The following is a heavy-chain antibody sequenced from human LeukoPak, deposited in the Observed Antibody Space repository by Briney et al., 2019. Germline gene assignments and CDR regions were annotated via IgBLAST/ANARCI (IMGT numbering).Heavy chain of an antibody. CDR2: ISYDGSSK. D-gene: IGHD5-18*01. CDR1: GFTFSSYS. CDR3: ARTYSYDPPDAFDI. Sequence: PGRSLRLSCAASGFTFSSYSMHWVRKAPGKGLEWVAIISYDGSSKYYADSVKGRFTISRDNSRTTLYLQMNSLRAEDTAVYYCARTYSYDPPDAFDIWGQGTMVTVSS. V-gene: IGHV3-30-3*01. J-gene: IGHJ3*02.